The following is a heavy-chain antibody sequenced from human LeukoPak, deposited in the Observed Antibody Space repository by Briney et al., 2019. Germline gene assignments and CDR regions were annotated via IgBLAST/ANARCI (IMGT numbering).Heavy chain of an antibody. J-gene: IGHJ5*02. D-gene: IGHD2-15*01. CDR1: GSTFSSYS. Sequence: PGGSLRLSCAASGSTFSSYSMNWVRQAPGKGLEWVSYISSSGSTKYYADSVKGRFTISRDNAQNSLYPQMNSLRDEDTAVYYCAIEGYCSGGTCYTNWFDTWGQGTLVTVSS. CDR3: AIEGYCSGGTCYTNWFDT. V-gene: IGHV3-48*02. CDR2: ISSSGSTK.